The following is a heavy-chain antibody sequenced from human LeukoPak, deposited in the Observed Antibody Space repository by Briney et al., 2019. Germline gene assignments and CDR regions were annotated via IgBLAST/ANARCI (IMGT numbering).Heavy chain of an antibody. V-gene: IGHV3-64*01. CDR2: ISSNGGST. Sequence: GGSLRLSCAASGFTFSSYAMHWVGQAPGTGLEYVSAISSNGGSTYYANSVKGRFTISRDNSKNTLYLQMGSLRAEDMAVYYCARDGGYSYATRFWFDPWGQGTLVTVSS. D-gene: IGHD5-18*01. CDR3: ARDGGYSYATRFWFDP. CDR1: GFTFSSYA. J-gene: IGHJ5*02.